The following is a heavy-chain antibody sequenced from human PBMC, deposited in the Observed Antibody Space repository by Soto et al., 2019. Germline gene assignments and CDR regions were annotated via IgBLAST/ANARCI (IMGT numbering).Heavy chain of an antibody. CDR2: IYWDDDK. J-gene: IGHJ4*01. D-gene: IGHD2-15*01. V-gene: IGHV2-5*02. CDR1: GFSLSTSGVG. CDR3: SHRRSYCSGGSCYFGFDY. Sequence: SGPTLVNPTQTLTLTCTFSGFSLSTSGVGVGWIRQPPGKALEWLALIYWDDDKRYSPSLKSRLTITKDTSKNQVVLTMTNMDPVDTATYYCSHRRSYCSGGSCYFGFDYSGHGALVTVS.